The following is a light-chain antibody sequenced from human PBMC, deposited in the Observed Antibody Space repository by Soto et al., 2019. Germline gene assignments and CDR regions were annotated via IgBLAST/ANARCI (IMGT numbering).Light chain of an antibody. CDR1: QTIRYS. CDR3: HQSAGSSTWT. V-gene: IGKV1-39*01. J-gene: IGKJ1*01. CDR2: DAS. Sequence: DIQMTQSPSSLSASVGDRVTITCRASQTIRYSLNWYQQKPGNAPKVLIYDASTVQSGVPPRFSGSRSGTDFALTISSLQPEDFATYYCHQSAGSSTWTFGQGTRVEAK.